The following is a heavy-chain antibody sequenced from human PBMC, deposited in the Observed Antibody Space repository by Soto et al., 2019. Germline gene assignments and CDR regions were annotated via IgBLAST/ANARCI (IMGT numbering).Heavy chain of an antibody. CDR2: FYDGNT. CDR1: GGSITRRSSY. Sequence: LSLTCIVSGGSITRRSSYWAWIRQPPGKGLEWVGTFYDGNTYHNPSLRSRITIAVDTSKNQFSLKLNSVAAADTAFYYCATTRGLAVGGSFDYWGQGMLVT. D-gene: IGHD3-10*01. J-gene: IGHJ4*02. CDR3: ATTRGLAVGGSFDY. V-gene: IGHV4-39*01.